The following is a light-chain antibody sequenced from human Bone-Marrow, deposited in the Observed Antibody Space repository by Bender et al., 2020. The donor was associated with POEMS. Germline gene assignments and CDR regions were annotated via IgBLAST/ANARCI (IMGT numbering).Light chain of an antibody. Sequence: SYVLTQPPSVSVAPGQTARITCGENNIGSKSVHWYQQKPGQAPVLVVYDDSDRPSGIPERISGSNSGNTATLTVTGVEAGDEADYYCQVWDSSSDHWLFGGGTKLTVL. CDR1: NIGSKS. CDR2: DDS. J-gene: IGLJ3*02. CDR3: QVWDSSSDHWL. V-gene: IGLV3-21*02.